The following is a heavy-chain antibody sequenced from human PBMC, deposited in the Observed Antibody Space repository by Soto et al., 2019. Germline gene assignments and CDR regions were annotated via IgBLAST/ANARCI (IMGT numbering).Heavy chain of an antibody. CDR2: IYHSGST. Sequence: LRRPLSLTCAVSGGSISSSNWWSWVRQPPGKGLEWIGEIYHSGSTNYNPSLKSRVTIAVDTSKNQFSLKLSSVTAADTAVYYCARYNDYGDAFDIWGQGTMVTVSS. J-gene: IGHJ3*02. V-gene: IGHV4-4*02. CDR1: GGSISSSNW. D-gene: IGHD4-17*01. CDR3: ARYNDYGDAFDI.